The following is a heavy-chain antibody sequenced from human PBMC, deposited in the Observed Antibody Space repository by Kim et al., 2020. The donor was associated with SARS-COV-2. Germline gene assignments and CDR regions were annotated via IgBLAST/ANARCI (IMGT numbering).Heavy chain of an antibody. CDR1: GGSISSSSYY. Sequence: SETLSLTCTVSGGSISSSSYYWGWIRQPPGKGLEWIGSIYYSGSTYYNPSLKSRVTISVDTSKNQFSLKLSSVTAADTAVYYCARAPPTDCGGDCYDDYWGQGTLVTVSS. D-gene: IGHD2-21*02. V-gene: IGHV4-39*07. J-gene: IGHJ4*02. CDR2: IYYSGST. CDR3: ARAPPTDCGGDCYDDY.